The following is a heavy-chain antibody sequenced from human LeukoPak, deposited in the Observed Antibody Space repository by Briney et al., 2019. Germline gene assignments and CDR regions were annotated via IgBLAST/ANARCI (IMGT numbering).Heavy chain of an antibody. CDR3: VRGPGSDPPDY. CDR2: INHSGSN. Sequence: SETLSLTCAVYGGSFSGYYWSWIRQPPGKGMEWIGEINHSGSNNYNPSLTSRAPISVDTSKNQFSLKLSSLTAADTAVYYCVRGPGSDPPDYWGQGTLVTVSS. J-gene: IGHJ4*02. D-gene: IGHD1-26*01. V-gene: IGHV4-34*01. CDR1: GGSFSGYY.